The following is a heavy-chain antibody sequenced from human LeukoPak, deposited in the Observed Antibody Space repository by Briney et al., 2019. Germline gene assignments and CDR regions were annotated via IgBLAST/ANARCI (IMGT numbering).Heavy chain of an antibody. CDR1: GFSFSSYW. CDR3: TREKAMVSYYRMDV. D-gene: IGHD5-18*01. Sequence: AGGSLRLSCAASGFSFSSYWTHWVRQAPGKGLVWVSRIDSDGSSTRYADSVKGRFTISRDNAKNTLYLQMNSVRAEDTAVYYCTREKAMVSYYRMDVWGQGTTVTVSS. CDR2: IDSDGSST. V-gene: IGHV3-74*01. J-gene: IGHJ6*02.